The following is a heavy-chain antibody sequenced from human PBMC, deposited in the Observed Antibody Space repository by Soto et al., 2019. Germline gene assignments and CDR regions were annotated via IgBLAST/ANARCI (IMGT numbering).Heavy chain of an antibody. Sequence: HPGGSLRLSCAASGFTFSSYAMHWVRQAPGKGLEWVAVISYDGSNKYYADSVKGRFTISRDNSKNTLYLQMNSLRAEDTAVYYCARGHITIFGVVIITTPFDYWGQGTLVTVSS. CDR3: ARGHITIFGVVIITTPFDY. V-gene: IGHV3-30-3*01. J-gene: IGHJ4*02. D-gene: IGHD3-3*01. CDR2: ISYDGSNK. CDR1: GFTFSSYA.